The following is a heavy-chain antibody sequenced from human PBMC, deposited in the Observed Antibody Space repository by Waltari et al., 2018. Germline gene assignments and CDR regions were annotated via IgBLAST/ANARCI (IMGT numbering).Heavy chain of an antibody. Sequence: QVQLVQSGAEVKKPGSSVKASCKASGGTFTTFATSGGRQPPGQGLEWMGRIIPICGTANYAQKFQGRVTITADKSTSTAYMELSSLRSEDTAVYYCAREPNYYGSGSYGSEWGQGTLVTVSS. CDR2: IIPICGTA. J-gene: IGHJ4*02. D-gene: IGHD3-10*01. V-gene: IGHV1-69*08. CDR3: AREPNYYGSGSYGSE. CDR1: GGTFTTFA.